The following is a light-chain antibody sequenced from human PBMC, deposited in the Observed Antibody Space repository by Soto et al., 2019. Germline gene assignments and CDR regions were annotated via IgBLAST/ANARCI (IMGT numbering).Light chain of an antibody. Sequence: QSVLTQPPSASGTPGQTVTISCSGGWYNIGKNLGYWYQQFPGTAPKLLIYMTNQRPSGVPDRFSGSKSVSSASLAVSGLRYEDEAVYYCAAWYDRLRAGVFGGGTKLTVL. CDR3: AAWYDRLRAGV. CDR1: WYNIGKNL. CDR2: MTN. J-gene: IGLJ3*02. V-gene: IGLV1-47*01.